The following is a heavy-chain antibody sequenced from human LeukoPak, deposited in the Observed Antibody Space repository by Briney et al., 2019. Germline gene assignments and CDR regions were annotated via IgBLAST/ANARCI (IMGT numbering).Heavy chain of an antibody. CDR2: IYYSGST. J-gene: IGHJ4*02. D-gene: IGHD6-19*01. Sequence: PSETLSLTCSVSGDSISGYYWNWIRQPPGRGLEWIGYIYYSGSTNYNPSLKSRVTMSVDTSKKQISLKLSSVAAADTAVYYCARDIGSGRDYWGQGILVTVSS. CDR3: ARDIGSGRDY. CDR1: GDSISGYY. V-gene: IGHV4-59*01.